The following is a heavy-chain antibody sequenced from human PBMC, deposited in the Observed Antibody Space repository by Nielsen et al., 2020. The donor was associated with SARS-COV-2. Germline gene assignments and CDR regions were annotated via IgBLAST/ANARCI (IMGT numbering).Heavy chain of an antibody. J-gene: IGHJ4*02. V-gene: IGHV1-3*01. CDR2: INAGNDNT. Sequence: ASVKVSCKTSGYTFTSFAIHWVRQAPGQSLEWMGWINAGNDNTNYSQKFRGRLTITRDTSASTAYMELSSLRSEDTAVYFCAGRIAAAGPLGLFDSWGQGTLVTVSS. CDR1: GYTFTSFA. CDR3: AGRIAAAGPLGLFDS. D-gene: IGHD6-13*01.